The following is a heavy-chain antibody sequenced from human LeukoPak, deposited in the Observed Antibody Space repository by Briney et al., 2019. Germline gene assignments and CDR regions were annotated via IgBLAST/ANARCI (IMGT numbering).Heavy chain of an antibody. D-gene: IGHD2-15*01. CDR1: GFSFSSYW. V-gene: IGHV3-74*01. CDR3: ARDAYCTGGRCYCAFDI. CDR2: VSNDGSNA. J-gene: IGHJ3*02. Sequence: TGGSLRLSCAASGFSFSSYWMDWVRQAPGKGLEWVSRVSNDGSNANYADSVKGRFTTSRDNAKNTLYLQMSGLRAEDTALYYCARDAYCTGGRCYCAFDIWGQGTMVTVSS.